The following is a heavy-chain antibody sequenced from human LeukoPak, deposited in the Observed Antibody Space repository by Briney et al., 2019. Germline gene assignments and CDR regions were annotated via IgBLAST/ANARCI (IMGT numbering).Heavy chain of an antibody. CDR3: ARDVLPTAMRLGYYFDY. V-gene: IGHV3-7*01. Sequence: GGSLRLSCAASGFTFSSYWMSWVRQAPGKGLEWVANIKQDGSEKYYVDSVKGRFTISRDNAKNSLYLQMNSLRAEDTAVYYCARDVLPTAMRLGYYFDYWGQGTLVTVSS. D-gene: IGHD2-2*01. J-gene: IGHJ4*02. CDR2: IKQDGSEK. CDR1: GFTFSSYW.